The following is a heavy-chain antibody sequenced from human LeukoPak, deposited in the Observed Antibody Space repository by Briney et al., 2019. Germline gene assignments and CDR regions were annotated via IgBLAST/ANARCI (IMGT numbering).Heavy chain of an antibody. CDR1: GFIFSSNE. V-gene: IGHV3-48*03. Sequence: PGGSLRLPCAASGFIFSSNEMNWVRQAPGKGLEWVSYISSSGSPRYYADSVKGRFTISRDNAKNSLYLQMNSLRAEDTAVYYCARGIQCLGGSGQWGQGTLVTVSS. D-gene: IGHD3-3*01. CDR2: ISSSGSPR. J-gene: IGHJ4*02. CDR3: ARGIQCLGGSGQ.